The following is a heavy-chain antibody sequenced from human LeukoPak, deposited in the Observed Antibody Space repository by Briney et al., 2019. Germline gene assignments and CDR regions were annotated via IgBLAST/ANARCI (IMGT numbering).Heavy chain of an antibody. CDR2: IKQDGSEK. J-gene: IGHJ4*02. V-gene: IGHV3-7*01. CDR1: GFTFSSYW. Sequence: GGSLRLSCAASGFTFSSYWMSWVRQAPGKGLEWVANIKQDGSEKYYVDSVKGRFTISRDNAKNSLYLQMNSLRAEDTAVYYCARYSPIQDAYYDFWSGYPVDFDYWGQGTLVTVSS. D-gene: IGHD3-3*01. CDR3: ARYSPIQDAYYDFWSGYPVDFDY.